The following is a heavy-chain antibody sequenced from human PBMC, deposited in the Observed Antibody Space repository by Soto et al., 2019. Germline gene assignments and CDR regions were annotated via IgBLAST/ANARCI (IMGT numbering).Heavy chain of an antibody. V-gene: IGHV3-74*03. D-gene: IGHD3-16*01. CDR1: GLTFRSYW. J-gene: IGHJ4*02. CDR3: VGDMQLGRLAS. Sequence: EVQLVESGGGLVQPGESLRLSCAASGLTFRSYWMHWVRQAPGKGLVWVSRINTDGSVAMYVDSVKGRFTISRDNAKNTLFLQRNSGRAEDRAVYYLVGDMQLGRLASWARGTRVPAPS. CDR2: INTDGSVA.